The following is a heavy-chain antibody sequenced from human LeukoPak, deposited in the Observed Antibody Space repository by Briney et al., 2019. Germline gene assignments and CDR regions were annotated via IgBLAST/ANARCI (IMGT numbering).Heavy chain of an antibody. CDR2: ISYDGSNK. CDR1: GFTFSSYA. J-gene: IGHJ6*03. D-gene: IGHD3-3*02. Sequence: GRSLRLSCAAFGFTFSSYAMHWVRQAPGKGLEWVAVISYDGSNKYYADSVKGRFTISRDNSKNTLYLQMNSLRAEDTAVYYCARDVTNSIPYYYMDVWGKGTTVTVSS. V-gene: IGHV3-30-3*01. CDR3: ARDVTNSIPYYYMDV.